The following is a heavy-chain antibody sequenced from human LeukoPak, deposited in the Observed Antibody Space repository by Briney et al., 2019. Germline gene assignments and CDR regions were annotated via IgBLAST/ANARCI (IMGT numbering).Heavy chain of an antibody. CDR2: ISGSAGST. D-gene: IGHD3-22*01. CDR3: VKDREFPDTSVFEY. CDR1: GFTFSSYA. Sequence: GGSLRLSCAVSGFTFSSYAMSWVRQAPGKGLEWVSAISGSAGSTFYADSVKGRFTISRDNSKNTLYLQMNSLRAEDTAVYYCVKDREFPDTSVFEYWGPGTLVIVSS. V-gene: IGHV3-23*01. J-gene: IGHJ4*02.